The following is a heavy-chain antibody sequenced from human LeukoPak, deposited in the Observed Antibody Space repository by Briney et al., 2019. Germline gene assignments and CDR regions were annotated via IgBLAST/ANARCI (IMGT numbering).Heavy chain of an antibody. V-gene: IGHV1-2*02. CDR1: GYTFTGHY. CDR3: ARGEAPRYCSSTSCPGDY. Sequence: ASVKVSCKASGYTFTGHYMHWARQAPGQGLEWMGWINPNSGGTNYAQKFQGRVTMTRDTSISTAYMELSRLRSDDTAVYYCARGEAPRYCSSTSCPGDYWGQGTLVTVSS. D-gene: IGHD2-2*01. CDR2: INPNSGGT. J-gene: IGHJ4*02.